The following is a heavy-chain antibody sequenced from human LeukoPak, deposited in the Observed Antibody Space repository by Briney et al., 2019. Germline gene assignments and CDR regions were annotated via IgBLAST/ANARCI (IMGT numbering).Heavy chain of an antibody. CDR1: GFTFSSYA. CDR2: IRENGGGT. J-gene: IGHJ4*02. V-gene: IGHV3-23*01. CDR3: ARRLAGWAFDY. Sequence: PGGSLRLSCAASGFTFSSYAMTWVRQAPGKGLEWVSAIRENGGGTYYADSVQGRFTISRDNTKDTLFLEMNSLRAEDTAVYYCARRLAGWAFDYWGQGALVTVSS. D-gene: IGHD6-19*01.